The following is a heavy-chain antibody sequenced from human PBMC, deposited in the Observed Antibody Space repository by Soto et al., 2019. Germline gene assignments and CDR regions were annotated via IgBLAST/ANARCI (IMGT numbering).Heavy chain of an antibody. CDR1: GFTFSGSA. V-gene: IGHV3-73*01. CDR2: IRSKANSYAT. CDR3: TVSGGAFAGIVLVPAAIPYYGMDV. J-gene: IGHJ6*02. Sequence: PGGSLRLSCAASGFTFSGSAMHWVRQASGKGLEWVGRIRSKANSYATAYAASVKGRFTISRDDSKNTAYLQMNSLKTEDTAVYYCTVSGGAFAGIVLVPAAIPYYGMDVWGQGTTVTVSS. D-gene: IGHD2-2*01.